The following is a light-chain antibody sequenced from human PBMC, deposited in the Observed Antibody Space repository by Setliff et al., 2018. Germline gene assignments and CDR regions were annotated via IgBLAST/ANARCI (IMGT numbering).Light chain of an antibody. J-gene: IGLJ1*01. CDR2: AVT. CDR1: SSDVGLYNR. CDR3: SSYTSSSTGCERDPYV. Sequence: QSVLTQPPSVSGSPGQSVTISCTGTSSDVGLYNRVSWYQQPPGAGPRVIIYAVTNRPSGVPDRFSGSKSGNTASLTISGLQAEDEADYYCSSYTSSSTGCERDPYVFGTGTKVTVL. V-gene: IGLV2-18*02.